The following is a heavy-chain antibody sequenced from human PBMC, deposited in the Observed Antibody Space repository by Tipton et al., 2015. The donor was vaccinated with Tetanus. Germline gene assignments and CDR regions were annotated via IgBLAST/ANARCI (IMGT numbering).Heavy chain of an antibody. V-gene: IGHV4-59*01. J-gene: IGHJ4*02. CDR2: IYYSGST. D-gene: IGHD2-8*01. Sequence: LRLSCSVSGGSMIGSFWSWIRQPPGKGLEWIGYIYYSGSTNYNPSLKSRVTISVDTSKNQFSLKLSSVTAADTAVYYCARGMVSWGIFPYWGQGTLVTVSS. CDR3: ARGMVSWGIFPY. CDR1: GGSMIGSF.